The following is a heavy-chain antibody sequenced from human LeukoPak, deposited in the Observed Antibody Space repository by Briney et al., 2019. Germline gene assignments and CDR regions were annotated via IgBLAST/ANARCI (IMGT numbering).Heavy chain of an antibody. J-gene: IGHJ6*04. D-gene: IGHD2-2*01. CDR2: INPSGGST. CDR3: AREGGYCSSTSCYEMDGMDV. CDR1: GYAFTSYY. V-gene: IGHV1-46*01. Sequence: ASVEVSCKASGYAFTSYYMHWVRQAPGQGLEWMGIINPSGGSTSYAQKFQGRVTMTRDTSTSTVYMELSSLRSEDTAVYYCAREGGYCSSTSCYEMDGMDVWGKGTTVTVSS.